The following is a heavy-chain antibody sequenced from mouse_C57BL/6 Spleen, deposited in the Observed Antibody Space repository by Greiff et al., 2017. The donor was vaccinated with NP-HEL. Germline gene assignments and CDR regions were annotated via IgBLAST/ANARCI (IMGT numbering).Heavy chain of an antibody. Sequence: QVQLQQPGAELVKPGASVKLSCKASGYTFTSYWMQWVKQRPGQGLEWIGEIDPSDSYTNYNQKFKGKATFTVDTSSSTAYMQLSSLTSEDSAVYYCARSLYYGSSYYAMDYWGQGTSVTVSS. D-gene: IGHD1-1*01. CDR2: IDPSDSYT. V-gene: IGHV1-50*01. CDR1: GYTFTSYW. CDR3: ARSLYYGSSYYAMDY. J-gene: IGHJ4*01.